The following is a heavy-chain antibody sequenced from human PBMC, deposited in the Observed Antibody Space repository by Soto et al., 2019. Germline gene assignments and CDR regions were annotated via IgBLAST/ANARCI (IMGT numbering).Heavy chain of an antibody. CDR1: GGSISSYY. CDR3: ARAPADRRLYYYDSSGHKPYFDY. J-gene: IGHJ4*02. CDR2: IYYSGST. Sequence: SETLSLTCTVSGGSISSYYWSWIRQPPGKGLEWIGYIYYSGSTNYNPSLKSRVTISVDTYKNQFSLKLSSVTAADTAVYYCARAPADRRLYYYDSSGHKPYFDYWGQGTLVTVSS. V-gene: IGHV4-59*01. D-gene: IGHD3-22*01.